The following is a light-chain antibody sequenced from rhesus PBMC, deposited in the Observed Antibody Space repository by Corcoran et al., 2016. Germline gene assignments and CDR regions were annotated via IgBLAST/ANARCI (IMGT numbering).Light chain of an antibody. CDR1: ENVGSY. V-gene: IGKV3-40*03. CDR3: QQYNDLLT. Sequence: EIVMTQSPATLSLSPGETATLSCRASENVGSYLAWYQQKPGQVPKLLVHSAYFRATGIPDRFRGSGSRTEFTPTISSLEPEDVGLYHCQQYNDLLTFGGGTKVEIK. J-gene: IGKJ4*01. CDR2: SAY.